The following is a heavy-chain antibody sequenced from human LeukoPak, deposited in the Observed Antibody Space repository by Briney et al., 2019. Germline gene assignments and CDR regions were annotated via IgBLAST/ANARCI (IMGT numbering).Heavy chain of an antibody. CDR1: GFTFTIFG. CDR3: ARDQHTGYSYGFGVKHPNFDY. J-gene: IGHJ4*02. CDR2: IDARSGIT. Sequence: PGGSLRLSCAASGFTFTIFGLNWVRQAPGKVPEWVSCIDARSGITYYADSVQGRFTISRDNAQESVFLQMNSPRADDTAVYYCARDQHTGYSYGFGVKHPNFDYWGQGTLVTVSS. D-gene: IGHD5-18*01. V-gene: IGHV3-48*01.